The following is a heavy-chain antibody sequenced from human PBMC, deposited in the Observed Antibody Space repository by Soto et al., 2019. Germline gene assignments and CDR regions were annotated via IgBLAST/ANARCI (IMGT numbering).Heavy chain of an antibody. J-gene: IGHJ3*02. CDR1: GYTFTTYG. Sequence: QVQLVQSGGEVKKPGASVKVSCKASGYTFTTYGISWVRQAPGQGLEWMGWISAYNGDTSYAQKLQGRVTMTTDTSTSTAYMELRSLRSDDTAVYYCARVFFRLFAFDIWGQGTMVTVSS. CDR3: ARVFFRLFAFDI. V-gene: IGHV1-18*01. D-gene: IGHD3-22*01. CDR2: ISAYNGDT.